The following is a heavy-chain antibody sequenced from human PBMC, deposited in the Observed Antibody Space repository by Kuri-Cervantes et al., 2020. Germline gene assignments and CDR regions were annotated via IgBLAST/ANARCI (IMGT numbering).Heavy chain of an antibody. CDR2: ISYDGSNK. Sequence: GESLKISCAASGFTFSSYAMHWVRQAPGKGLEWVAVISYDGSNKHYADSVKGRFTISRDNANSSLYLQMNSLRAEDTAVYYCARGYSQGGYWGQGTLVTVSS. J-gene: IGHJ4*02. CDR1: GFTFSSYA. D-gene: IGHD1-1*01. CDR3: ARGYSQGGY. V-gene: IGHV3-30-3*01.